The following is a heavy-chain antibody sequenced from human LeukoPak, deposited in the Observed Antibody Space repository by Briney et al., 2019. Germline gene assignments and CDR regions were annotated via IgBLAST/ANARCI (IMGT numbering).Heavy chain of an antibody. CDR2: IYHSGST. J-gene: IGHJ6*03. Sequence: SETLSLTCTVSGYSISSGYYWGWIRQPPGKGLEWVGSIYHSGSTYYNPSLKSRVTISVDTSKNKFSLKLSSVTAADTAVYYCASIVEDYYYYMDVWGKGTTDTVSS. CDR1: GYSISSGYY. D-gene: IGHD3-16*02. V-gene: IGHV4-38-2*02. CDR3: ASIVEDYYYYMDV.